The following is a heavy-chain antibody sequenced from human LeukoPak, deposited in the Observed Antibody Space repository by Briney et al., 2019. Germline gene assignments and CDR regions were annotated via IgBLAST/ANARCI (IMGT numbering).Heavy chain of an antibody. Sequence: GGSLTLSCAASGFTFHDYAMHWVRQAPGKGLEWVSGISWNSDRIDYADSVKGRFAISRDNSKNSLYLQMNSLIVDDTALYYCTKGSGPVVTPTFDYWGQGALVTVSS. CDR2: ISWNSDRI. D-gene: IGHD2-21*02. V-gene: IGHV3-9*01. CDR1: GFTFHDYA. J-gene: IGHJ4*02. CDR3: TKGSGPVVTPTFDY.